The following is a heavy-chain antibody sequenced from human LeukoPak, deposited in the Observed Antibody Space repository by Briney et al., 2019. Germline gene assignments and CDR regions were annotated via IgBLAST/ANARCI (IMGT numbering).Heavy chain of an antibody. CDR3: REPHFDY. D-gene: IGHD1-14*01. CDR1: GFTFSTYW. Sequence: GGSLRLSCAASGFTFSTYWIHWVRQAPGKGLVWVSRINTDGSTTNYADSVKGRFTISRDNAKNTLYLQMNSLRAEDTAVYYCREPHFDYWGQGTLVTVSS. CDR2: INTDGSTT. V-gene: IGHV3-74*01. J-gene: IGHJ4*02.